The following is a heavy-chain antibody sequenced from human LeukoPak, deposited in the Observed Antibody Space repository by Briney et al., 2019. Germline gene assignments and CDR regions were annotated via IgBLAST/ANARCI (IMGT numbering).Heavy chain of an antibody. Sequence: ASVKVSCKASGYSFTNNYIHWVRQAPGQGLEWMGMIYPRDGSTSYAQKFQGRVTVTSDTSTSTVHMELSGLRSEDTAVYYCARDQEGFDYWGQGTLATVSS. CDR3: ARDQEGFDY. J-gene: IGHJ4*02. CDR1: GYSFTNNY. V-gene: IGHV1-46*01. CDR2: IYPRDGST.